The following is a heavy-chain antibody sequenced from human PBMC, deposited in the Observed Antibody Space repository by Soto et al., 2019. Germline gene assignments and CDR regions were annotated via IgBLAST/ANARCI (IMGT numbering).Heavy chain of an antibody. CDR2: IYSGGST. D-gene: IGHD2-15*01. J-gene: IGHJ4*02. V-gene: IGHV3-66*01. CDR1: GFTVSSSY. Sequence: GGSLRLSCAASGFTVSSSYMSWVRQAPGKGLEWVSVIYSGGSTYYADSVKGRFTISRDNSKNTLYLQMNSLRAEDTAVYYCATCSGGYCYSEYWGQGTLVTVSS. CDR3: ATCSGGYCYSEY.